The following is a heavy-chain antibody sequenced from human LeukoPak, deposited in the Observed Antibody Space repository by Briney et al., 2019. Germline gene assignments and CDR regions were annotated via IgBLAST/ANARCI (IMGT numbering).Heavy chain of an antibody. CDR2: INHSGST. CDR3: ARRGRGYCSGGSCYPYYFDY. CDR1: GGSFSGYY. Sequence: SETLSLTCAVYGGSFSGYYWGWIRQPPGKGLEWIGEINHSGSTNYNPSLESRVTISVDTSKNQFSLKLSSVTAADTAVYYCARRGRGYCSGGSCYPYYFDYWGQGTLVTVSS. V-gene: IGHV4-34*01. J-gene: IGHJ4*02. D-gene: IGHD2-15*01.